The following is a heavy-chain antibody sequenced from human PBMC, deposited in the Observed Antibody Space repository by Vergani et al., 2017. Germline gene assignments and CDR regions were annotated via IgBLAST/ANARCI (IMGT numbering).Heavy chain of an antibody. CDR3: ARGRYYYDSSGYYYFDY. D-gene: IGHD3-22*01. J-gene: IGHJ4*02. CDR1: GGSISSSSYY. Sequence: QLQLQESGPGLVKPSETLSLTCTVSGGSISSSSYYWGWIRQPPGKGLEWIGSIYYSGSTHYNPSLKSRVTISVDTSKNQFSLKLSSVTAADTAVYYCARGRYYYDSSGYYYFDYWGQGTLVTVSS. V-gene: IGHV4-39*01. CDR2: IYYSGST.